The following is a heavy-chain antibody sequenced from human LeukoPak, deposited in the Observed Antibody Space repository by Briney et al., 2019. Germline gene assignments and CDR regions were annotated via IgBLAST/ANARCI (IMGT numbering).Heavy chain of an antibody. V-gene: IGHV1-46*01. CDR1: GYTFTSYY. D-gene: IGHD3-10*01. CDR2: INPNGDST. Sequence: ASVKVSCKASGYTFTSYYIHWVRQAPGQGLEWMGVINPNGDSTSYAQKFQDRVTMTRDTSTSTVYMELSSLRSEDTAVHYCAGSMIRGATYYFDYWGQGTLVTVSS. CDR3: AGSMIRGATYYFDY. J-gene: IGHJ4*02.